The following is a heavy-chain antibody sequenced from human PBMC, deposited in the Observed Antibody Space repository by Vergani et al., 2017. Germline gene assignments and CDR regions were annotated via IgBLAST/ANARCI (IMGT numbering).Heavy chain of an antibody. CDR2: ISWNSGSI. CDR3: AKAPTYFYYYMDV. V-gene: IGHV3-9*01. Sequence: EVQLVESGGGLVQPGRSLRLSCAASGFTFDDYAMHWVRQIPGKGLEWVSGISWNSGSIDYADSVKGRFIISRDNAKNSLYLQMNSLRAEDTALYYCAKAPTYFYYYMDVWGKGTTVTVSS. CDR1: GFTFDDYA. J-gene: IGHJ6*03.